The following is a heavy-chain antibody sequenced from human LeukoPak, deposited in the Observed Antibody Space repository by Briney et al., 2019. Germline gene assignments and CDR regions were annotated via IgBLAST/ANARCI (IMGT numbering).Heavy chain of an antibody. CDR1: GFTFSNYW. Sequence: GGSLRLSCAASGFTFSNYWMHWVRQAPGKGLVWVSRINTDGSTTSHADSVKGRFTISRDNAKNTLYLQMNSLTAEDTGVYFCARDRYRGCDYWGRGTLVTVSS. J-gene: IGHJ4*02. CDR2: INTDGSTT. D-gene: IGHD2-21*01. CDR3: ARDRYRGCDY. V-gene: IGHV3-74*01.